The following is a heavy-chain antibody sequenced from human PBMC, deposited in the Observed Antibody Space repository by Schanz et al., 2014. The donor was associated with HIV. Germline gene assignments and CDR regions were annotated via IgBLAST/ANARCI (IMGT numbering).Heavy chain of an antibody. CDR1: GYTFTGYY. Sequence: QVQLVQSGAEVKKPGASVKVSCKASGYTFTGYYIHWVRQAPGQGLEWMGWINPNNGDTYYAQKFRGRGTMTRDTSITTASMELSRLRSDDTAVYFCARNEYRLLPFDYWGQGTLVTVSS. J-gene: IGHJ4*02. V-gene: IGHV1-2*02. D-gene: IGHD2-21*02. CDR2: INPNNGDT. CDR3: ARNEYRLLPFDY.